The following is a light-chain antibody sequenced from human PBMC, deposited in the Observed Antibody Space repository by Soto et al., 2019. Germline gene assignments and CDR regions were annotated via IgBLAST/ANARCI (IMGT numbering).Light chain of an antibody. J-gene: IGKJ4*01. V-gene: IGKV1-39*01. CDR3: QQSYSTPLT. CDR1: QSISGY. CDR2: AAA. Sequence: DIQMTQSPSSLSASVGDRVTITCRTSQSISGYLNWYQQKPGKAPNLLLYAAASLQSGVPSRFSGSGSGTDVTLTISSLHPEDFATYYCQQSYSTPLTFGGGTKVEIK.